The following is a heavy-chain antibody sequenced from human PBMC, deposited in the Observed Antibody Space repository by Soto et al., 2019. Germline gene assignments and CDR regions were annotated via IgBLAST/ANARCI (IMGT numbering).Heavy chain of an antibody. J-gene: IGHJ5*02. CDR1: GFTFISYS. CDR2: ISSSSSTI. D-gene: IGHD2-21*02. Sequence: PWGSLRLSCAASGFTFISYSINFGRHSPLKGLEWVSYISSSSSTIYYADSVKGRFTISRDNAKNSLYLQMNSLRDEDTAVYYCARDYKSIVVVTATPIPWGQGTLVTVSS. V-gene: IGHV3-48*02. CDR3: ARDYKSIVVVTATPIP.